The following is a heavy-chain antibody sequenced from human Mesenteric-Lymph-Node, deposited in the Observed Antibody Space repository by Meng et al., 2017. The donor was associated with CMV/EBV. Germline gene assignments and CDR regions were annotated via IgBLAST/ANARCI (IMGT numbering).Heavy chain of an antibody. J-gene: IGHJ4*02. CDR3: ARDAGCSSTSCLQHYFDY. D-gene: IGHD2-2*01. Sequence: GGSLRLSCAASGFTFSTYGMHWVRQAPGKGLEWVAFMRYDGSNKYYADSVKGRFTISRDNSKNTLYLQMNSLRAEDTAVYYCARDAGCSSTSCLQHYFDYWGQGTLVTVSS. CDR2: MRYDGSNK. V-gene: IGHV3-30*02. CDR1: GFTFSTYG.